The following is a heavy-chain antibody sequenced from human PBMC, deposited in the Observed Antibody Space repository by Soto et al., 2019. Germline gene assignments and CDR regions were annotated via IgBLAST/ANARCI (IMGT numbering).Heavy chain of an antibody. J-gene: IGHJ4*02. Sequence: QVPLVQSGAEVKQPGASASVSCKASGYNFTTYVVHWLRQAPGQGPEWMGWINCGSGNTVYSQKFQGRVTFTRDTSATTAYMDLNGLTSGDTAVYYCARGYTSGWTFDFWGRGTLVTVSS. CDR2: INCGSGNT. CDR1: GYNFTTYV. D-gene: IGHD6-19*01. V-gene: IGHV1-3*01. CDR3: ARGYTSGWTFDF.